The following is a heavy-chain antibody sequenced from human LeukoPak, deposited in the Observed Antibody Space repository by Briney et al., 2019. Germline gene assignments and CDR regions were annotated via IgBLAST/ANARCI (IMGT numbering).Heavy chain of an antibody. D-gene: IGHD2-2*01. Sequence: GGSLRLSCAASGFTFSTYWMNWVRQAPGKGLEWVANIKEDGSEKYYVDSVKGRFTISRDNAKNSLYLQMNSLRAEDTAVFHCARAGCSSTSCYWWDAFDIWGQGTMVTVSS. V-gene: IGHV3-7*01. J-gene: IGHJ3*02. CDR1: GFTFSTYW. CDR2: IKEDGSEK. CDR3: ARAGCSSTSCYWWDAFDI.